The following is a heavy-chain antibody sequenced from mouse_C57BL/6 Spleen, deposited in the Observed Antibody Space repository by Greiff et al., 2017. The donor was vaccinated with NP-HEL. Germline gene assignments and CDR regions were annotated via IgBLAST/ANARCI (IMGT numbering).Heavy chain of an antibody. CDR1: GFTFSSYA. CDR3: ARRSGFDY. J-gene: IGHJ2*01. V-gene: IGHV5-4*03. CDR2: ISDGGSYT. Sequence: EVKVVESGGGLVKPGGSLKLSCAASGFTFSSYAMSWVRQTPEKRLEWVATISDGGSYTYYPDNVKGRITISRDNAKNHLYLQMSHLKSEDTAMYYCARRSGFDYWGQGTTLTVSS.